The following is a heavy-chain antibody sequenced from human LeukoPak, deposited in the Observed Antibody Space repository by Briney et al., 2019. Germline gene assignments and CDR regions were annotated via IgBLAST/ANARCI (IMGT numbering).Heavy chain of an antibody. D-gene: IGHD6-13*01. J-gene: IGHJ5*02. CDR1: GYTFTGYY. CDR2: INPNSGGT. Sequence: VASVKVSCKASGYTFTGYYMHWVRQAPGQGLEWMGWINPNSGGTNYAQKFQGRVTMTRDTSISTAYMELSRLRSDDTAVYYCARAASSWYLRPSYWFDPWGQGTLVTVSS. CDR3: ARAASSWYLRPSYWFDP. V-gene: IGHV1-2*02.